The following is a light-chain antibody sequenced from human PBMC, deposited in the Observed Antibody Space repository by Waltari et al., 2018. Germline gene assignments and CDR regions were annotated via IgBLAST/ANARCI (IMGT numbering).Light chain of an antibody. Sequence: QSALTQPASVSGSPGQSITISCTGTSSDVGGYNYVSWYQQHPGKAPKILIYDVTNPPSLVSSRFSVSKSGHTASLTISGLQAADEADYYCSSYTSSGTAVLFGGWTNLSVL. V-gene: IGLV2-14*03. CDR1: SSDVGGYNY. CDR2: DVT. J-gene: IGLJ2*01. CDR3: SSYTSSGTAVL.